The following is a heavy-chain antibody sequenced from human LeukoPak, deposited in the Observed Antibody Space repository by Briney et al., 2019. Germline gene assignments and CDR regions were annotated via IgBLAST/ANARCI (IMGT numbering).Heavy chain of an antibody. CDR1: GGSFSGYY. CDR3: ARGKGIIDY. CDR2: IYYSGST. Sequence: PSETLSLTCAVYGGSFSGYYWSWIRQPPGKGLEWIGYIYYSGSTNYNPSLKSRVTISVDTSKNQFSLKLSSVTAADTAVYYCARGKGIIDYWGQGTLVTVSS. V-gene: IGHV4-59*01. J-gene: IGHJ4*02.